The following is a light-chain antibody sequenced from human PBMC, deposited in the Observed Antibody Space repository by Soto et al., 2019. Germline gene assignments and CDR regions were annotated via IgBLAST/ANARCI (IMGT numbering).Light chain of an antibody. CDR2: GAS. CDR1: KHVFSN. CDR3: QQYNNWPFP. J-gene: IGKJ3*01. V-gene: IGKV3-15*01. Sequence: DIELTQSPGPLSLSPGERATLSCRASKHVFSNYLAWYQQKPGQAPRLLIYGASTRATAIPARFSGSGSGTEFTLTISSLQSEDFAVYYCQQYNNWPFPFGPGTKVDIK.